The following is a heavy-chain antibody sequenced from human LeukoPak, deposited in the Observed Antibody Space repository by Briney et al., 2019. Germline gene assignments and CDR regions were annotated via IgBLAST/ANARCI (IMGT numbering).Heavy chain of an antibody. J-gene: IGHJ6*03. CDR2: INSDGSST. Sequence: GGSLRLSCAASRLIFSSYWMHWVRQAPGKGLVWASRINSDGSSTIYADSVKGRFTISRDYAKNTVYLQMNSLRVDDTAVYYCAGHYGSGRYHYYYMDVWGRGTTVTVSS. CDR3: AGHYGSGRYHYYYMDV. D-gene: IGHD3-10*01. V-gene: IGHV3-74*01. CDR1: RLIFSSYW.